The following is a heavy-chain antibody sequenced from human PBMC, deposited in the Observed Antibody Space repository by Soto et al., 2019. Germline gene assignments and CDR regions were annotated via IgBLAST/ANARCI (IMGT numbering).Heavy chain of an antibody. CDR2: IIPIFGTA. D-gene: IGHD4-17*01. CDR1: GGTFSSYA. Sequence: ASVKVSCKASGGTFSSYAISWVRQAPGQGLEWMGGIIPIFGTANYAQKFQGRVTITADESTSTAYMELSSLRSEDTAVYYCARSLYGDPYYYYYGMDVWGQGTTVTVSS. V-gene: IGHV1-69*13. J-gene: IGHJ6*02. CDR3: ARSLYGDPYYYYYGMDV.